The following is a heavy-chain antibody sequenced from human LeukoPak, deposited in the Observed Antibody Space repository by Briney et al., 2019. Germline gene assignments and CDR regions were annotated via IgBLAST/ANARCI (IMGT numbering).Heavy chain of an antibody. D-gene: IGHD4-17*01. V-gene: IGHV4-39*01. J-gene: IGHJ4*02. CDR1: GGSISSSSYY. CDR2: IYYSGST. CDR3: ASPALDYGDYRNFDY. Sequence: PSETLPLTCTVSGGSISSSSYYWGWIRQPPGKGLEWIGSIYYSGSTYYNPSLKSRVTISVDTSKNQFSLKLSSVTAADTAVYYCASPALDYGDYRNFDYWGQGTLVTVSS.